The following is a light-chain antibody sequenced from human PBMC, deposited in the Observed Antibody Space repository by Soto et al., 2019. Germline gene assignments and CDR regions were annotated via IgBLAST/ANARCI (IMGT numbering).Light chain of an antibody. J-gene: IGKJ1*01. V-gene: IGKV2-28*01. CDR1: QSLLHSNGNTY. CDR3: MQALHART. CDR2: LGS. Sequence: EIVVTQSPLSLPVTPGEPASISCKSSQSLLHSNGNTYLDWYLQKPGQSPQLLIYLGSNRASGVPDRFSGSGSGTDFTLNISRVEADDVGVYYCMQALHARTFGQGTKVEIK.